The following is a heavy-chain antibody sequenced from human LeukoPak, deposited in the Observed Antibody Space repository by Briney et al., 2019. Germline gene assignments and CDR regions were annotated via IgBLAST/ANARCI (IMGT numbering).Heavy chain of an antibody. CDR2: IYYSGST. CDR1: GGSISSYY. Sequence: SETLSLTCTVSGGSISSYYWSWIRQPPGKGLEWIGYIYYSGSTNYNPSLKSRVTISVDTSKNQFSPKLSSVTAADTAVYYCARDYYGSGTFDYWGQGTLVTVSS. CDR3: ARDYYGSGTFDY. V-gene: IGHV4-59*01. J-gene: IGHJ4*02. D-gene: IGHD3-10*01.